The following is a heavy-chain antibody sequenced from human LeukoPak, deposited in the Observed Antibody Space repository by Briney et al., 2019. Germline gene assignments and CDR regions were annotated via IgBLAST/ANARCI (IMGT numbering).Heavy chain of an antibody. Sequence: GRSLRLSCAASGFTFSPYSMHWVRQAPGKELEWVAVISYDGVSKDYAGSVRGRLTISRDNSKNTLFLQMHGLRTEDTAVYFCTRGRYEFHSSGFYFGEHDNWGQGTLVTVSS. CDR3: TRGRYEFHSSGFYFGEHDN. D-gene: IGHD6-19*01. CDR1: GFTFSPYS. CDR2: ISYDGVSK. V-gene: IGHV3-30-3*01. J-gene: IGHJ4*03.